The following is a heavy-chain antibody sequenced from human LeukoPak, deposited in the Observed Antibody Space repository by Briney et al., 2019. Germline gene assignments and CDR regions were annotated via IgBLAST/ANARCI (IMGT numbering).Heavy chain of an antibody. J-gene: IGHJ4*02. D-gene: IGHD3-9*01. CDR1: GLTFSSYG. CDR3: AKALVQYYDILTGFFFDY. CDR2: ISGSGGST. V-gene: IGHV3-23*01. Sequence: GGSLRLSCAASGLTFSSYGMSWVRHAPGNGLEWVSAISGSGGSTYHADSVKGRFTISRENSKSTLYLQMNSLRAEDTAVYYCAKALVQYYDILTGFFFDYWGQGTLVTVSS.